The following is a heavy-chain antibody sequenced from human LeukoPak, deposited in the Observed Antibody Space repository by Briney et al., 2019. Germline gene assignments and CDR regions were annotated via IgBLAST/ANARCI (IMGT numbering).Heavy chain of an antibody. V-gene: IGHV3-23*01. Sequence: GGSLRLSCAASGFTFSSYAMSWVRQAPGKGLEWVSAISGSGGSTYYADSVKGRFTISRDNSKNTLYLQMNSLRAEDTAVYYCAKGGYSSSWYCLFDYWGQGALVTVSS. D-gene: IGHD6-13*01. CDR3: AKGGYSSSWYCLFDY. CDR1: GFTFSSYA. J-gene: IGHJ4*02. CDR2: ISGSGGST.